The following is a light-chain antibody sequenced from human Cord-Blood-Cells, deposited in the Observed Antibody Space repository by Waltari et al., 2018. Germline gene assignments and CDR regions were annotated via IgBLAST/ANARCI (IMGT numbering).Light chain of an antibody. V-gene: IGKV1-5*03. Sequence: DIQMTQSPSTLSASVGARVTITCRASQSISSWLAWYQQKPGKAPKLLIYKASSLESWVPSRFSGSGSGTEFTLTISSLQPDDFATYYCQQYNSYSWTFGQGTKVEIK. CDR3: QQYNSYSWT. CDR2: KAS. J-gene: IGKJ1*01. CDR1: QSISSW.